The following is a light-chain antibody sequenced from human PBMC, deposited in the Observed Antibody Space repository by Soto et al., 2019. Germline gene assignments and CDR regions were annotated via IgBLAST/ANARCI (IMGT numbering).Light chain of an antibody. V-gene: IGKV3-15*01. CDR1: QSVSHN. CDR3: QQYDIWPPT. J-gene: IGKJ1*01. CDR2: GAS. Sequence: EIVMTQSPATLYVSPGERATVSCRAGQSVSHNLDCFQQRPGQAPRLLISGASTRAAGIPDRFSGSGSGTDFILTISSLQSEDFAVYYCQQYDIWPPTFGQGTKVDIK.